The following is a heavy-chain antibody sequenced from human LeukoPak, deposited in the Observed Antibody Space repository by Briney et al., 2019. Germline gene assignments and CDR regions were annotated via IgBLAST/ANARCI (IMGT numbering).Heavy chain of an antibody. V-gene: IGHV1-69*13. CDR2: IIPIFGTA. CDR3: ASFTTRVYYYYGMDV. CDR1: GGTFSSYA. J-gene: IGHJ6*02. Sequence: ASVKVSCKASGGTFSSYAISWVRQAPGQGLEWMGGIIPIFGTANYAQKFQGRVTITADESTSTAYMELSSLRSEDTAVYYCASFTTRVYYYYGMDVWGQGTTVTVS. D-gene: IGHD1-14*01.